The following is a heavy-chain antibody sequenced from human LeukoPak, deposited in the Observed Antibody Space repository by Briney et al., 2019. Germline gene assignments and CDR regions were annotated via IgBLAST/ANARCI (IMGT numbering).Heavy chain of an antibody. J-gene: IGHJ4*02. Sequence: GGSLRLSCAASGFTFSSYAMSWVRQAPGKGLEWVSAISGSGGSTYYADSVKGRFTISRDNSKNTLYPQMNSLRAEDTAVYYCAKGRYCTNGVCYLDYWGQGTLVTVSS. CDR2: ISGSGGST. V-gene: IGHV3-23*01. D-gene: IGHD2-8*01. CDR1: GFTFSSYA. CDR3: AKGRYCTNGVCYLDY.